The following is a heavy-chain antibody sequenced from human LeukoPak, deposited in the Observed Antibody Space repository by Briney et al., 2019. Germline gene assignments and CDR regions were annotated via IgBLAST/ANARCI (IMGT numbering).Heavy chain of an antibody. D-gene: IGHD1-26*01. J-gene: IGHJ3*02. Sequence: GGSLRLSCAASGFTFSSYWMSWVRQAPGKGLEWVANIKQDGSEKYYVDSVKGRFTISRDNAKNSLYLQMNSLRAEDTAVYYCAREVIVGATTDAFDIWGQGTMVTVSS. V-gene: IGHV3-7*01. CDR1: GFTFSSYW. CDR2: IKQDGSEK. CDR3: AREVIVGATTDAFDI.